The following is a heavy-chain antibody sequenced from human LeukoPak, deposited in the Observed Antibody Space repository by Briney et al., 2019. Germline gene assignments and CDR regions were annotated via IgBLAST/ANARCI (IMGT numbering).Heavy chain of an antibody. Sequence: GGSLRLSCAASGFTFSGYGMHWVRQVPVKGLQWLAVVSHDGHTKYYEDSVKGRLTISRDNFKNTVSLQMSSLRADDTAVYFCAKEAATSQIDYWGQGTLVTVSS. CDR3: AKEAATSQIDY. CDR1: GFTFSGYG. V-gene: IGHV3-30*18. CDR2: VSHDGHTK. D-gene: IGHD6-25*01. J-gene: IGHJ4*02.